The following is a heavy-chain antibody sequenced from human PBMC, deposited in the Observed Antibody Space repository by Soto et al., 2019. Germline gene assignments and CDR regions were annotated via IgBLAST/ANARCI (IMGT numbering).Heavy chain of an antibody. J-gene: IGHJ4*02. D-gene: IGHD5-18*01. CDR3: ARQEVRGYSYGQSDY. CDR1: GYSFTSSW. CDR2: IYPGDSDT. Sequence: ESLKISCKGSGYSFTSSWIGWVRQMPGKGLEWMGIIYPGDSDTRYSPSFQGQVTISADKSISTAYLQWSSLKASDTAMYYCARQEVRGYSYGQSDYWGQGTLVTVSS. V-gene: IGHV5-51*01.